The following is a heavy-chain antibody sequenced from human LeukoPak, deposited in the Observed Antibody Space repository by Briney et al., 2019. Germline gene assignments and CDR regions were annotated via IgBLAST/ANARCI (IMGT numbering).Heavy chain of an antibody. CDR3: AREGYYYDSSGRFDY. J-gene: IGHJ4*02. V-gene: IGHV3-74*01. Sequence: GGSLRLSCAASGFTFSVDWVHWGRQGPGKGRVWVSRINSEGSSRSYAGSVKGRFTISRDNSKNTLYLQMNSMRAEDTAVYYCAREGYYYDSSGRFDYWGQGTLVTVSS. CDR2: INSEGSSR. CDR1: GFTFSVDW. D-gene: IGHD3-22*01.